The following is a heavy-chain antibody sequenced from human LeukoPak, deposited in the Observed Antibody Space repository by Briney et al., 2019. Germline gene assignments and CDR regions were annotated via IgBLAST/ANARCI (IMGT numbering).Heavy chain of an antibody. J-gene: IGHJ5*02. CDR2: MNPNSGNT. D-gene: IGHD6-13*01. V-gene: IGHV1-8*01. Sequence: GASVKVSCKASVYTFTTYDINSVRQATGQGLEWRGWMNPNSGNTGYAQKFQGRVTMTRKTSISTAYMELSSLRSEDTAVYYCARDLVIAAAGTPFDPWGQGTLVTVSS. CDR3: ARDLVIAAAGTPFDP. CDR1: VYTFTTYD.